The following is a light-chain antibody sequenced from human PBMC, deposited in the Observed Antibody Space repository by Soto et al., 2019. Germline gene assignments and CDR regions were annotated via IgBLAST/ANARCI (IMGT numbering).Light chain of an antibody. CDR3: EQSYSTTWT. V-gene: IGKV1-5*03. CDR2: KAS. J-gene: IGKJ1*01. CDR1: QTISSW. Sequence: DIQMTQSPSTLSGSVGDRVTITCRASQTISSWLAWYQQKPGKAPKLLIYKASTLKSGVPSRFSGSGSETDFTLTISSLQPGDFATYPCEQSYSTTWTFGQGTTVDIK.